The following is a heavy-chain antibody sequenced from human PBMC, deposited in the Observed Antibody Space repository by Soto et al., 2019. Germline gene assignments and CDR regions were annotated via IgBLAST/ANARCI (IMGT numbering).Heavy chain of an antibody. Sequence: GGSLRLSCAASGFIFKTYAMTWVRQAPGKGLEWVSTLSGPTGTTYYAESVKGRFTISRDNARNTLFLQMDSLGVEDTAVYYCAKHRTYSSGWYEGFDSWGQGTLVTVS. V-gene: IGHV3-23*01. CDR3: AKHRTYSSGWYEGFDS. J-gene: IGHJ4*02. D-gene: IGHD6-19*01. CDR1: GFIFKTYA. CDR2: LSGPTGTT.